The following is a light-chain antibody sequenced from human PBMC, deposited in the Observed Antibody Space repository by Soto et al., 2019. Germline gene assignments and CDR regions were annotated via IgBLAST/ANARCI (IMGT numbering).Light chain of an antibody. V-gene: IGKV3-20*01. J-gene: IGKJ2*01. CDR2: GAS. Sequence: EIVLTQSPGTLSLSPGERATLSCRASQSISSSYLAWHQQKPGQAPRLLIYGASSRATGIPDRFSGSGSGTDFTLTISRLEPEDFAVYYCQQYGSSMYTFGQGTELEIK. CDR3: QQYGSSMYT. CDR1: QSISSSY.